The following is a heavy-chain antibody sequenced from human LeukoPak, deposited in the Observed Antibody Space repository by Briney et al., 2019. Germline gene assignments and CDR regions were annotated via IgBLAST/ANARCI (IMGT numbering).Heavy chain of an antibody. CDR3: ARTPHTDHGDYASTDY. V-gene: IGHV1-46*01. Sequence: ASVKVSCKASGYTFTSYYMHWVRQAPGQGLEWMGIINPSGGSTSYAQKFQGRVTMTTDTATSTAYMELRSLRSDDTAVYYCARTPHTDHGDYASTDYWGQGTLVTVSS. CDR1: GYTFTSYY. D-gene: IGHD4-17*01. CDR2: INPSGGST. J-gene: IGHJ4*02.